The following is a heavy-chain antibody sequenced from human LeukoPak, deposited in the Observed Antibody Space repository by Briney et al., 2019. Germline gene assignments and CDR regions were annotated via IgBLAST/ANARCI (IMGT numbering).Heavy chain of an antibody. CDR2: MNPNSGNT. CDR3: ARGLYYDFWSGFPYGMDV. Sequence: ASVKVSCKASGYTFTSYDINWVRQATGQGLEWMGWMNPNSGNTGYAQKFQGRVTMTRNTSISTAYMELSSLRSEDTAVYYCARGLYYDFWSGFPYGMDVWGQGTTVTVSS. V-gene: IGHV1-8*01. CDR1: GYTFTSYD. D-gene: IGHD3-3*01. J-gene: IGHJ6*02.